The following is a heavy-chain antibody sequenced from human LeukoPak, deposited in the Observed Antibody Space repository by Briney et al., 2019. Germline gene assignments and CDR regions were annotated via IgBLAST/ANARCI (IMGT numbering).Heavy chain of an antibody. Sequence: SETLSLTCTVSGGSISSSSAYWGWIRQPPGKGLVWIGSIYYSKNTYYNPSLKSRVTISADTSKNQFSLTLGSVSATDTAVYYCVSPRGFSYGYFDYWGQGTLVTVSS. J-gene: IGHJ4*02. CDR3: VSPRGFSYGYFDY. CDR1: GGSISSSSAY. D-gene: IGHD5-18*01. V-gene: IGHV4-39*01. CDR2: IYYSKNT.